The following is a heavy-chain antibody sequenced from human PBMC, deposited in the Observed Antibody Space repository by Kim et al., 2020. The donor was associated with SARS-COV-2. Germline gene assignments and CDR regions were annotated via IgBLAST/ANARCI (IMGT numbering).Heavy chain of an antibody. D-gene: IGHD2-15*01. V-gene: IGHV1-69*04. Sequence: SVKVSCKASGGTFSSYAISWVRQAPGQGLEWMGRIIPILGIANYAQKFQGRVTITADKSTSTAYMELSSLRSEDTAVYYCAREKAADCSGGSCYGPGAFDIWGQGTMVTVSS. CDR3: AREKAADCSGGSCYGPGAFDI. CDR1: GGTFSSYA. J-gene: IGHJ3*02. CDR2: IIPILGIA.